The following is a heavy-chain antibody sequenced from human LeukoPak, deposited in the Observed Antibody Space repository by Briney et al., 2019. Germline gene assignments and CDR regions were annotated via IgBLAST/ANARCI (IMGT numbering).Heavy chain of an antibody. CDR3: ARYCGAASCYSGFDY. CDR2: ISGDGGT. CDR1: GFTFGSYV. J-gene: IGHJ4*02. V-gene: IGHV3-23*01. D-gene: IGHD2-15*01. Sequence: PGGSLRLSCAASGFTFGSYVMSWVRQAPGKGPEWVSAISGDGGTYYADSVKGRFTISRDNSKNTLYLQMKSLGGEDTALYYCARYCGAASCYSGFDYWGQGTLVTVAS.